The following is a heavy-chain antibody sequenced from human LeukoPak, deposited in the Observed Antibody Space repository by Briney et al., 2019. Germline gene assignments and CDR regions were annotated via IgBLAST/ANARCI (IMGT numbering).Heavy chain of an antibody. Sequence: PGGSLRLSCAASGFTVSSDYMSWVRQAPGKGLVWVSRVTGDGSDTAYADSVKGRFTVSRDNAKNMLYLQMNSLRADDTAVYYCAREGDSGRYYVGYWGQGTLVTVSS. D-gene: IGHD1-26*01. CDR3: AREGDSGRYYVGY. CDR2: VTGDGSDT. CDR1: GFTVSSDY. V-gene: IGHV3-74*03. J-gene: IGHJ4*02.